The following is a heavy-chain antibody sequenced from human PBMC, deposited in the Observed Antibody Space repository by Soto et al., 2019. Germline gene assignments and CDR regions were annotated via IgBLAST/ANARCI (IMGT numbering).Heavy chain of an antibody. CDR3: ARGQGGSHGDFDY. D-gene: IGHD1-26*01. J-gene: IGHJ4*02. CDR2: INHSGGT. CDR1: GGSFSGYY. Sequence: SETLSLTCTVYGGSFSGYYWSWIRQPPGKGLEWIGEINHSGGTNYNPSLKSRVTISVDTSKNQFSLKLSSVTAADTAVYYCARGQGGSHGDFDYWGQGTLVTVSS. V-gene: IGHV4-34*01.